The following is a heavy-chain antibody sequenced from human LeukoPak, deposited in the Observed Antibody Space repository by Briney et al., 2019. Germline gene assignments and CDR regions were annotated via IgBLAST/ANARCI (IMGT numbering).Heavy chain of an antibody. J-gene: IGHJ4*02. D-gene: IGHD3-22*01. Sequence: SETLSLTCTVSGGSISSYYWSWTRQPPGKGLEWIGNIYDSGSTNCNPSLKSRVTISVDTSKNQCSLKLSSVTAADTAVYYCARQSISGSSLSYFDYWGQGTLVNVSS. CDR1: GGSISSYY. CDR2: IYDSGST. CDR3: ARQSISGSSLSYFDY. V-gene: IGHV4-59*01.